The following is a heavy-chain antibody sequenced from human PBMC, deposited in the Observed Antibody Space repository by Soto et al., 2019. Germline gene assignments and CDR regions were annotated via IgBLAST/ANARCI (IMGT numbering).Heavy chain of an antibody. D-gene: IGHD4-17*01. J-gene: IGHJ4*02. CDR2: ISYGGST. Sequence: QLQLQESGPGLVKPSETLSLSCSVSGGSITGTTYYWAWIRQPPGKGLEWIGSISYGGSTYNHPSLKSRVSLSVDTSKNQFSLNLSSVAAADTAIYYCARPCGDYGALHPFDYWGQGILVTVSS. V-gene: IGHV4-39*01. CDR3: ARPCGDYGALHPFDY. CDR1: GGSITGTTYY.